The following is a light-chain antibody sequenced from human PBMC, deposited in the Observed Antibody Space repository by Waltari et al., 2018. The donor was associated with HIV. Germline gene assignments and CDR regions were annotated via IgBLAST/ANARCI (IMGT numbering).Light chain of an antibody. CDR1: SGSVARRPF. CDR3: LLSYHGVRF. V-gene: IGLV7-46*01. J-gene: IGLJ2*01. CDR2: DSE. Sequence: VVTQEPSLTVSPGGTLSLSCASFSGSVARRPFPYWFQLMPGQAPRTLIYDSEKRHPLTPGRFSGSLDGGRAILTLSGALEEDEAEYFCLLSYHGVRFFGGGTRLTV.